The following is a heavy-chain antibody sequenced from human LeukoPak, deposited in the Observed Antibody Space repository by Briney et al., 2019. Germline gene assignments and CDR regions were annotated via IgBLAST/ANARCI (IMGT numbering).Heavy chain of an antibody. CDR2: IYPNGIT. CDR3: ARRAYYGTSGYYPTSGYFDL. V-gene: IGHV4-4*08. J-gene: IGHJ2*01. D-gene: IGHD3-22*01. CDR1: GGSIFSYY. Sequence: SETLSLTCTVSGGSIFSYYWNWIRQPPGKGLEWIGYIYPNGITSYNPSLRSRGTISIATSKNQFSLRLRSVTAADTAIYYCARRAYYGTSGYYPTSGYFDLWGRGTLVTVSS.